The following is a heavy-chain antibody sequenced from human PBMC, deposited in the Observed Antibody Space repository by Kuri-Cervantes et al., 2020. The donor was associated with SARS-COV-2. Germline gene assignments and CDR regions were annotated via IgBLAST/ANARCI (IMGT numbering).Heavy chain of an antibody. J-gene: IGHJ4*02. D-gene: IGHD1-7*01. CDR1: GGSISSSSYY. CDR3: AKRGDVTGTTWASLAGGSYDY. Sequence: GGSLRLSCTVSGGSISSSSYYWGWIRQPPGKGLEWVANIKQDGSEKYYVDSVKGRFTISRDNAKNSLYLQMNSLRAEDTAVYYCAKRGDVTGTTWASLAGGSYDYWGQGALVTVSS. V-gene: IGHV3-7*01. CDR2: IKQDGSEK.